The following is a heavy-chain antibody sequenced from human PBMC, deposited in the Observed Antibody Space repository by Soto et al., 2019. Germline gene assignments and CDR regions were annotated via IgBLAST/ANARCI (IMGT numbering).Heavy chain of an antibody. CDR1: GGSISSGGYS. D-gene: IGHD3-22*01. CDR2: IYHSGST. J-gene: IGHJ5*02. V-gene: IGHV4-30-2*01. Sequence: SETLSLTCAVSGGSISSGGYSWSWIRQQPGKGLEWIGYIYHSGSTYYNPSLKSRVTISVDRSKNQFSLKLSSVTAADTAVYYCARADSSGYFPNWFDPWGQGTLVNRLL. CDR3: ARADSSGYFPNWFDP.